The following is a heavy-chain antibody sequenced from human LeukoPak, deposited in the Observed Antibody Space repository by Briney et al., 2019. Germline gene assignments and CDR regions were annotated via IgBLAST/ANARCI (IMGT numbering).Heavy chain of an antibody. V-gene: IGHV3-11*01. J-gene: IGHJ4*02. CDR1: GFTFSDYY. D-gene: IGHD3-10*01. CDR3: ARDLDYYGSGSYYFY. Sequence: PGGSLRLSCAASGFTFSDYYMSWIRQAPGKGLEWVSYISSSGSTIYYADSVKGRFTIPRDNAKNSLYLQMNSLRAEDTAVYYCARDLDYYGSGSYYFYWGQGTLVTVSS. CDR2: ISSSGSTI.